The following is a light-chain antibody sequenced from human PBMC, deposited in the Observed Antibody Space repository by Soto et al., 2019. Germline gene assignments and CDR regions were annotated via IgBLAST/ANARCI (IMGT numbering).Light chain of an antibody. J-gene: IGKJ4*01. CDR1: QSVNIY. V-gene: IGKV3D-15*01. CDR2: GAS. Sequence: EIAMTQSPATLSVSPGERATLSCRASQSVNIYLAWYQQKPGQAPRLLIFGASSSATGIPARFSGSGSGTEFNLTISSLQSEDFAVYFCQQYDDWLRLTFGGGTKVEIK. CDR3: QQYDDWLRLT.